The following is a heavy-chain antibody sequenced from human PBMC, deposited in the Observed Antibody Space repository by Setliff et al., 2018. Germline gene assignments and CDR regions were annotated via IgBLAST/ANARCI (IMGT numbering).Heavy chain of an antibody. CDR1: GGSLSSGTYY. CDR2: IYYRGDT. Sequence: TLSLTCTVSGGSLSSGTYYWGWIRQPPGKGLEWIGRIYYRGDTYYNASLKGRLTISVDTAQNQFSLRLTSVTAADTAVYYCARTGTYRYFDYWGQGALVTVSS. V-gene: IGHV4-39*01. CDR3: ARTGTYRYFDY. D-gene: IGHD1-1*01. J-gene: IGHJ4*02.